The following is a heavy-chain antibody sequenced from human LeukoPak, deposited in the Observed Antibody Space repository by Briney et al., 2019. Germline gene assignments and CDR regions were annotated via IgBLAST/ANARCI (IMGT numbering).Heavy chain of an antibody. Sequence: GRSLRLSCASSGFTFSRHGMHWVRQAPGKGLEWVAVIWYDGSKEYYADSVKGRFTISRDNSKSTLYLQMNSLRAEDTAVYYCARGRYDTLTGYEYYFDYWGQGTLVTVSS. D-gene: IGHD3-9*01. J-gene: IGHJ4*02. CDR1: GFTFSRHG. V-gene: IGHV3-33*01. CDR2: IWYDGSKE. CDR3: ARGRYDTLTGYEYYFDY.